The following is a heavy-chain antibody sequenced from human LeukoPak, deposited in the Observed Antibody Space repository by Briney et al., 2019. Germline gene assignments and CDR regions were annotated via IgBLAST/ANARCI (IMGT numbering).Heavy chain of an antibody. CDR3: ARGRVLLWFGDFDY. J-gene: IGHJ4*02. CDR1: GYSISSGYY. D-gene: IGHD3-10*01. V-gene: IGHV4-38-2*02. Sequence: SETLSLTCTVSGYSISSGYYWGWIRQPPGKGLEWIGSIYHSGSTYYNPSLKSRVTISVDTSKNQFSLKLSSVTAADTAVYYCARGRVLLWFGDFDYWGQGTLVTVSS. CDR2: IYHSGST.